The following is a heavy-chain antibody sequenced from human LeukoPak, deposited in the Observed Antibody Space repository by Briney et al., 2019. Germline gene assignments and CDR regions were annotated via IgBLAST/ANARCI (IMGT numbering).Heavy chain of an antibody. Sequence: GGSLRLSCAASGFTFTNAWMNWVRQAPGKGLEWVGRIKSKTDGGATDFAAPVKGRFTISRDDSKTTLYLQMNSLKTEDTALYYCSTGNAIPDPDYWGQGTLVTVSS. J-gene: IGHJ4*02. D-gene: IGHD2-8*01. CDR2: IKSKTDGGAT. CDR3: STGNAIPDPDY. V-gene: IGHV3-15*01. CDR1: GFTFTNAW.